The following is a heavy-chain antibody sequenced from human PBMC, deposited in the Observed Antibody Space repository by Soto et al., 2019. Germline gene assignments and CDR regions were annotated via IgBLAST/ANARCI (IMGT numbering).Heavy chain of an antibody. Sequence: ASVKVSCKASGYTFTSYGISWVRQAPGQGLEWMGWISAYNGNTNYAQKLQGRVTMTTDTSTSTAYLELRSLSSDDTAVYYCARPQYNWNCGGPAGSYYYGMDVWGQGTTVTVSS. D-gene: IGHD1-7*01. CDR1: GYTFTSYG. V-gene: IGHV1-18*01. J-gene: IGHJ6*02. CDR3: ARPQYNWNCGGPAGSYYYGMDV. CDR2: ISAYNGNT.